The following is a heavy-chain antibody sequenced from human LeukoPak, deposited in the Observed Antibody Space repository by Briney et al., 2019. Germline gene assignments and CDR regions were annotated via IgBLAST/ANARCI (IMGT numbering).Heavy chain of an antibody. CDR1: GGSISSGGYY. CDR3: ARSLGWGSTFDY. Sequence: SETLSLTCTVSGGSISSGGYYWSWIRQHPGKGLEWIGYIYYSGSTYYNPSLKSRVTISVVTSKNQFSLKLSSVTAADTAVYYCARSLGWGSTFDYWGQGTLVTVSS. D-gene: IGHD7-27*01. CDR2: IYYSGST. J-gene: IGHJ4*02. V-gene: IGHV4-31*03.